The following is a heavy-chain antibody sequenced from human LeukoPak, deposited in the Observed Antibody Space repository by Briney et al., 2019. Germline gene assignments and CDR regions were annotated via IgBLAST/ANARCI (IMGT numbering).Heavy chain of an antibody. J-gene: IGHJ5*02. CDR2: IYYSGST. CDR3: ARAGGPTTMVRGVIGWFDP. Sequence: PSETLSLTCTVSGGSISSSSYYWGWIRQPPGKGLEWIGSIYYSGSTYYNPSLKSRVTISVDTSKNQFSLKLSSVTAADTAVYYCARAGGPTTMVRGVIGWFDPWGQGTRVTVSS. D-gene: IGHD3-10*01. CDR1: GGSISSSSYY. V-gene: IGHV4-39*07.